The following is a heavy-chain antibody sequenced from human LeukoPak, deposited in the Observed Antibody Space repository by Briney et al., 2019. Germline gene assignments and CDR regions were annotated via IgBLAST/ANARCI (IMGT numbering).Heavy chain of an antibody. J-gene: IGHJ3*02. V-gene: IGHV3-23*01. CDR1: GFTFSNYA. Sequence: GGSLKLSCAASGFTFSNYAMNWVRQAPGKGLEWISLITGGGGNTYHTKSVKGRLTISRDNSKNTLYLEMNSLRVDDTAFYYCAKQSDGDAFDIWGQGTMVTVSS. CDR3: AKQSDGDAFDI. CDR2: ITGGGGNT.